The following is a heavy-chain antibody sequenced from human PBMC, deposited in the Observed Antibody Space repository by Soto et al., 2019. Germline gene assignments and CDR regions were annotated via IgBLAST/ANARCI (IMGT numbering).Heavy chain of an antibody. CDR1: GFSVSSSY. V-gene: IGHV3-53*01. CDR2: IYSGVST. D-gene: IGHD1-7*01. CDR3: ARNLGWNYPHDAFDI. Sequence: GGSLRLSCAASGFSVSSSYVSWVRQAPGKGLEWVSVIYSGVSTYYADSVTGRFTISRDNSKNTLYLQMNSLRAEDTAVYYCARNLGWNYPHDAFDIWGQGTMVTVSS. J-gene: IGHJ3*02.